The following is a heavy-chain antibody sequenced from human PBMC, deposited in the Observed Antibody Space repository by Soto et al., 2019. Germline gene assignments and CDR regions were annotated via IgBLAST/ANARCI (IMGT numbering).Heavy chain of an antibody. CDR1: GFTFDDYA. D-gene: IGHD3-10*01. J-gene: IGHJ1*01. CDR2: ISWNSGSI. V-gene: IGHV3-9*01. Sequence: EVQLVESGGGLVQPGRSLRLSCAASGFTFDDYAMHWVRQAPGKGLEWVSGISWNSGSIGYADSVKGRFTISRDNAKNSLYLQMNSLRAEDTALYYCAKAKEGLYGSGSYYKEYFQHWGQGTLVTVSS. CDR3: AKAKEGLYGSGSYYKEYFQH.